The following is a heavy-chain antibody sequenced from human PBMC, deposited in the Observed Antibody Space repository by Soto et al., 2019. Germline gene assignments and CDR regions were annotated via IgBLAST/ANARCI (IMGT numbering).Heavy chain of an antibody. CDR3: ASAAYHLNFDY. J-gene: IGHJ4*02. Sequence: LSLTCTVSGGSISSGAYYWTWIRQHPGKGLEWIGYIHYSGGTYYNPTLKSRLTISLDTSKNHFSLQLSSVTAADTAVYYCASAAYHLNFDYWGQGTLVTVSS. CDR2: IHYSGGT. D-gene: IGHD2-21*01. CDR1: GGSISSGAYY. V-gene: IGHV4-31*03.